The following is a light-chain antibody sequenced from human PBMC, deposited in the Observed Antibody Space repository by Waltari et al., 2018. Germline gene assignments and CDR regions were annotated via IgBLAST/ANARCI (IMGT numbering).Light chain of an antibody. CDR3: QQYQSYSPLT. J-gene: IGKJ1*01. V-gene: IGKV1-5*03. CDR2: KSS. CDR1: QSVSIW. Sequence: DIQMTQSPSTLSASVGERVTIPCRASQSVSIWLAWYQQKPGKAPNLLIYKSSSLESGVPLRFSGSGSGTEFTLTISGLQPDDFGTYYCQQYQSYSPLTFGQGTKVE.